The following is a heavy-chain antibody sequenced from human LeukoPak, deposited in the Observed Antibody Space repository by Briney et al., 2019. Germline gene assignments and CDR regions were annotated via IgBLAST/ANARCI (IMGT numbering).Heavy chain of an antibody. D-gene: IGHD6-13*01. Sequence: ASVKVSCKTSGYTFTNYDISWVRQAPGQGLEWMGWISTYNGNTKYAQNLQGRVTMTTDTSTTTAYMELRGLRSDDMAVYYCARGQQEFDYWGQGTLVTVSS. CDR1: GYTFTNYD. CDR3: ARGQQEFDY. CDR2: ISTYNGNT. J-gene: IGHJ4*02. V-gene: IGHV1-18*03.